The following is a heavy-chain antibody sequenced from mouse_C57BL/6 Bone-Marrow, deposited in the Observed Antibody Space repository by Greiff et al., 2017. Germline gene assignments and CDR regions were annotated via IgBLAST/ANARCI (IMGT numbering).Heavy chain of an antibody. D-gene: IGHD1-1*01. V-gene: IGHV1-19*01. CDR1: GYTFTDYY. Sequence: SGPVLVKPGASVKMSCKASGYTFTDYYMNWVKQSHGKSLEWIGVINPYNGGTSYNQKFKGKATLTVEKSSSTAYMELNSLTSEDSAVYYCALYYYGSRYFVYLGQVTTLPVSS. CDR3: ALYYYGSRYFVY. J-gene: IGHJ2*01. CDR2: INPYNGGT.